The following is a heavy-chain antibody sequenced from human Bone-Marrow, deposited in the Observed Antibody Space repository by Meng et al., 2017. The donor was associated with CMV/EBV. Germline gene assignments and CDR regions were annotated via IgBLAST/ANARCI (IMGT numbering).Heavy chain of an antibody. CDR1: GFTFSTYA. D-gene: IGHD2-21*01. CDR2: ISNDGSNE. J-gene: IGHJ4*02. Sequence: GESLKISCAASGFTFSTYALHRVRQAPGKGLEWVAVISNDGSNEYYADSVKGRFTISRDNSKNTLYLQMNSLGAEDTAVYYCARGQYSLPYWYFDFWGEGILVTVSS. CDR3: ARGQYSLPYWYFDF. V-gene: IGHV3-30*04.